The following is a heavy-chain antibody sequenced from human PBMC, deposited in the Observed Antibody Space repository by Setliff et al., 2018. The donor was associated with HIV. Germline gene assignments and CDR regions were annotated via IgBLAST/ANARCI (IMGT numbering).Heavy chain of an antibody. Sequence: SETLSLTCSVSGDSISSGSYWAWIRQPPGKGLEWIGSIYHSGTTYYNPSLKSRVTISVDTSKNQFSLKLSSVTAADTAVYYCARVRQVSDYGDYDYYFDYWGQGALVTVSS. CDR3: ARVRQVSDYGDYDYYFDY. D-gene: IGHD4-17*01. J-gene: IGHJ4*02. CDR1: GDSISSGSY. V-gene: IGHV4-38-2*02. CDR2: IYHSGTT.